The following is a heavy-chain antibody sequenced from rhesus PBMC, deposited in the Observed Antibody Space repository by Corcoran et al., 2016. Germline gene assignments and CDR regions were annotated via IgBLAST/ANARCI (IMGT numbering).Heavy chain of an antibody. V-gene: IGHV4-127*01. CDR2: IYGGSGST. D-gene: IGHD1-44*01. CDR1: GYSISSGYG. Sequence: QVQLQESGPGLVKPSETLSLTCAVSGYSISSGYGWGWIRQPPGQGLEWIGQIYGGSGSTYSTPSLTSRVTVSKATSKNQFSLKLSSVTAADTAVYYCARDRPSGNYRDYFDYWGQGVLVTVSS. J-gene: IGHJ4*01. CDR3: ARDRPSGNYRDYFDY.